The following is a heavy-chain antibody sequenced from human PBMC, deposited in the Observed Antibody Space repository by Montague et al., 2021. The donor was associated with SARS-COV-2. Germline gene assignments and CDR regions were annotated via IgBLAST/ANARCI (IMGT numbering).Heavy chain of an antibody. CDR3: ARQNWNDGGDY. V-gene: IGHV3-23*01. CDR1: GFAFSNYA. J-gene: IGHJ4*02. CDR2: ITGSGSNT. D-gene: IGHD1-1*01. Sequence: SLRLSCAASGFAFSNYAMSWVRQAPGKGLEWVSAITGSGSNTYYADSMKGRFTIFRDNSRSTLYLQINSLRAEDMAVYYCARQNWNDGGDYWGQGTLVTVSS.